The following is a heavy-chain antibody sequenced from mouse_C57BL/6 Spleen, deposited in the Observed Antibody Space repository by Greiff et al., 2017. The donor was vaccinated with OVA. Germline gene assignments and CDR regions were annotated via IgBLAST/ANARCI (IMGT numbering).Heavy chain of an antibody. D-gene: IGHD1-1*01. CDR1: GYAFSSSW. CDR2: IYPGDGDT. V-gene: IGHV1-82*01. J-gene: IGHJ4*01. CDR3: ASRGITTLVAPLAMDY. Sequence: VQLQQSGPELVKPGASVKISCKASGYAFSSSWMNWVKQRPGKGLEWIGRIYPGDGDTNYNGKFKGKATLTADKSSSTAYMQLSSLTSEDSAVYFCASRGITTLVAPLAMDYWGQGTSVTVSS.